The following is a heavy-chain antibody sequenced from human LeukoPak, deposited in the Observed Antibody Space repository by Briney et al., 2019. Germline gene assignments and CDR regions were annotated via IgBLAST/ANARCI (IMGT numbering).Heavy chain of an antibody. J-gene: IGHJ4*02. V-gene: IGHV4-34*01. Sequence: SETLSLTCAVYGGSFSGYYWSWIRQPPGKGLEWIGEINHSGSTNYNPSLKSRVTISVNTSKNQFSLKLSSVTAADTAVYYCARDARGYSGYFYYFDYWGQGTLVTVSS. CDR1: GGSFSGYY. CDR3: ARDARGYSGYFYYFDY. CDR2: INHSGST. D-gene: IGHD5-12*01.